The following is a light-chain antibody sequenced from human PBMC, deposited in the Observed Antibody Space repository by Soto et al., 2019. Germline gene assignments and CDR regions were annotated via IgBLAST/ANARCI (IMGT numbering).Light chain of an antibody. J-gene: IGKJ5*01. CDR2: DES. V-gene: IGKV3-11*01. CDR3: QQRHSWVT. CDR1: QSVSTY. Sequence: EIVLTQSPATLSLSPGERATLSCRASQSVSTYLAWFQQKPGQAPRLLIYDESTRATGIPARFSGSGSGTDFTLTISMLEPEDFAIYYCQQRHSWVTFGQGTRLEI.